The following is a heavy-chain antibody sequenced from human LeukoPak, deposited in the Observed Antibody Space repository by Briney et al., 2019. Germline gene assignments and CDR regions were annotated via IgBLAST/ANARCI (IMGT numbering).Heavy chain of an antibody. V-gene: IGHV3-53*01. J-gene: IGHJ6*02. CDR1: GFTVSSNY. Sequence: GGSPRLSCAASGFTVSSNYMSWVRQAPGKGLEWVSVLYTGGSTYYADSTKDRFTISRDNSKNTLYLQMNSLRAEDTAVYYCAKVDSSGYYSNGGYYYGMDVWGQGTTVTVSS. CDR3: AKVDSSGYYSNGGYYYGMDV. CDR2: LYTGGST. D-gene: IGHD3-22*01.